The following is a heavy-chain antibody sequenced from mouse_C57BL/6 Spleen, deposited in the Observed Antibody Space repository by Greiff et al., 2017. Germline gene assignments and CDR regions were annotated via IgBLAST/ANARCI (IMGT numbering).Heavy chain of an antibody. D-gene: IGHD2-4*01. J-gene: IGHJ4*01. CDR2: IWRGGST. Sequence: QVQLQQSGPGLVQPSQSLSITCTVSGFSLTSYGVHWVRQSPGKGLEWLGVIWRGGSTDYNAAFMSRLSITKDNSKSQVFFKMNSLQADDTAIYYCAVAMITEGLYYYAMDYWGQGTSVTVSS. V-gene: IGHV2-5*01. CDR3: AVAMITEGLYYYAMDY. CDR1: GFSLTSYG.